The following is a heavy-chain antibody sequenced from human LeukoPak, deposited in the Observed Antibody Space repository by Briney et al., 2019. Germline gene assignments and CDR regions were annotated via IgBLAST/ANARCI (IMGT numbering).Heavy chain of an antibody. CDR1: GFTFSSYE. D-gene: IGHD3-22*01. V-gene: IGHV3-48*03. CDR2: ISSSGSNI. J-gene: IGHJ4*02. CDR3: ARGLLHGYYDSSGYYVY. Sequence: GGSLRLSCAASGFTFSSYEMNWVRQAPGKGLEWVSYISSSGSNIYYADSVKGRFTISRDNAKNSLYLQMNSLRAEDTAVYYCARGLLHGYYDSSGYYVYWGQGSLVTVSS.